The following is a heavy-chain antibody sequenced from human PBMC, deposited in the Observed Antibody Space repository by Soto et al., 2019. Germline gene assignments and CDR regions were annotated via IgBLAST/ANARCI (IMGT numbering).Heavy chain of an antibody. J-gene: IGHJ4*02. Sequence: EVQLVESGGGLVKPGGSLRLSCAVSGLTLSDVWMNWVRQAPGKGLEWVGRIKSKTAGGTTDYAAPVKGRFTISRDDSENTLFLHMNSLKTEDTAVYFCSYGANQYFDYWGQGALVTVSS. D-gene: IGHD4-17*01. V-gene: IGHV3-15*07. CDR2: IKSKTAGGTT. CDR3: SYGANQYFDY. CDR1: GLTLSDVW.